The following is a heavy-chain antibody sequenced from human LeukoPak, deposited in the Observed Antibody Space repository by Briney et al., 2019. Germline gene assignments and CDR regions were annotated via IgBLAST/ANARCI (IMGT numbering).Heavy chain of an antibody. CDR2: ISSSSSYT. J-gene: IGHJ4*02. CDR1: GFTFSSYA. Sequence: GGSLRLSCAASGFTFSSYAMSWIRQAPGKGLEWVSYISSSSSYTNYADSVKGRFTISRDNAKNPLYLQMNSLRAEDTAVYYCARVGSSGWYGDYWGQGTLVTVSS. CDR3: ARVGSSGWYGDY. V-gene: IGHV3-11*06. D-gene: IGHD6-19*01.